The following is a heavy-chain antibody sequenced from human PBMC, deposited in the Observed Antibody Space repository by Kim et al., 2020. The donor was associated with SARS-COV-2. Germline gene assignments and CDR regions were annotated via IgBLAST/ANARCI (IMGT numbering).Heavy chain of an antibody. J-gene: IGHJ4*02. CDR3: ARHGVYSSSWIDY. D-gene: IGHD6-13*01. Sequence: YSPSFQGQVTISADKSISTAYLQWSSLKASDTAMYYCARHGVYSSSWIDYWGQGTLVTVSS. V-gene: IGHV5-51*01.